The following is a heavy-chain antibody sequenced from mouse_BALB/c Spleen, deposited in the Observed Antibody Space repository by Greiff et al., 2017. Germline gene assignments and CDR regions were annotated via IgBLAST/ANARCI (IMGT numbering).Heavy chain of an antibody. CDR2: INPYNDGT. CDR3: ARSRYDDGFDY. Sequence: VHVKQSGPELVKPGASVKMSCKAFGYTFTSYVMHWVKQKPGQGLEWIGYINPYNDGTKYNEKFKGKATLTSDKSSSTAYMELSSLTSEDSAVYYCARSRYDDGFDYWGQGTTLTVSS. V-gene: IGHV1-14*01. D-gene: IGHD2-14*01. J-gene: IGHJ2*01. CDR1: GYTFTSYV.